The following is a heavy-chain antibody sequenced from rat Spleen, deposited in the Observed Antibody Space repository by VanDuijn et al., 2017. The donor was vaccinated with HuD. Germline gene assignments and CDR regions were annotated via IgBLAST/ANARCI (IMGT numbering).Heavy chain of an antibody. D-gene: IGHD1-12*02. J-gene: IGHJ2*01. V-gene: IGHV5-31*01. Sequence: EVQLVESGGGLVQPGRSLKLSCVASGFTFNNYWMTWIRQAPGKGLEWVASITNTGGNTYYTDSVKGRFSISRDNAKSILYLQMNSLRSEDSATYYCARYYHDTYYYFDYWGQGVMVTVSS. CDR2: ITNTGGNT. CDR1: GFTFNNYW. CDR3: ARYYHDTYYYFDY.